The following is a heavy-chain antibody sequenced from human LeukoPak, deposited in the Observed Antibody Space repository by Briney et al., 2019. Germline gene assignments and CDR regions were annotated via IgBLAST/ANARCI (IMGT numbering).Heavy chain of an antibody. V-gene: IGHV4-39*01. CDR1: GGSISSDSYY. Sequence: SETLSLTCTVSGGSISSDSYYWGWIRQPPGKGLEWLGSIYYSGNTYYSPSLKSRVTMSVDTSKSQLSLKLSSVTAADTAVYYCARLWSGYRPPDYWGQGTLVTVSS. J-gene: IGHJ4*02. CDR2: IYYSGNT. CDR3: ARLWSGYRPPDY. D-gene: IGHD3-3*01.